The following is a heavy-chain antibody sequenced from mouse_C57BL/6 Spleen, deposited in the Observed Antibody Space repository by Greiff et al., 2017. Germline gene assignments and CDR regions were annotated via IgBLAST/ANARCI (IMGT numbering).Heavy chain of an antibody. V-gene: IGHV2-5*01. CDR3: AKIRSPYAMDY. Sequence: VMLVESGPGLVQPSQSLSITCPVSGFSLTSYGVHWVRQSPGKGLEWLGVIGRGGSTDYNAAFMSRLSITKDNSKSQVFFKMNSLQADDTAIYYCAKIRSPYAMDYWGQGTSVTVSS. J-gene: IGHJ4*01. CDR1: GFSLTSYG. CDR2: IGRGGST.